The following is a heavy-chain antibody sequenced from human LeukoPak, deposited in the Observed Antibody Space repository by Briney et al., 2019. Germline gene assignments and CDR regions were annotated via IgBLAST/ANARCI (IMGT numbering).Heavy chain of an antibody. J-gene: IGHJ5*02. CDR3: ARKGPRNVDP. Sequence: SETLSLTCTVSGGSFSSYYWSWIRRPPGKGLEWIGYIYYSGSTNYNPSLKSRVTISVDTSKNQFSLKLSSVTAADTAVYYCARKGPRNVDPWGREPWSPSPQ. CDR1: GGSFSSYY. CDR2: IYYSGST. V-gene: IGHV4-59*01.